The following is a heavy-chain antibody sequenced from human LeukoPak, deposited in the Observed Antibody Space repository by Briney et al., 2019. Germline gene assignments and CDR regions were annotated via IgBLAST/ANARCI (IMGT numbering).Heavy chain of an antibody. CDR2: IYHSGST. J-gene: IGHJ4*02. CDR3: ARVDWYSSSSLDY. Sequence: SETLSLTCTVSGGSISSGGYYWSWIRQPPGKGLEWIGYIYHSGSTYYNPSLKSRVTISVDRSKTQFSLKLSSVTAADTAVYYCARVDWYSSSSLDYWGQGTLVTVSS. D-gene: IGHD6-13*01. CDR1: GGSISSGGYY. V-gene: IGHV4-30-2*01.